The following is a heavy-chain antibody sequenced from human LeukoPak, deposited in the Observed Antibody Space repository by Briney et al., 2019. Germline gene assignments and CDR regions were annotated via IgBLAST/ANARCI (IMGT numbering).Heavy chain of an antibody. CDR2: INPNSGGT. Sequence: ASVKVSCKASGYTFSDHDVNWVRQAPGQGLEWMGWINPNSGGTNYAQKFQGRVTMTRDTSISTAYMELSRLRSDDTAVYYCARSIPRGYMDVWGKGTTVTISS. D-gene: IGHD2-21*01. V-gene: IGHV1-2*02. CDR1: GYTFSDHD. CDR3: ARSIPRGYMDV. J-gene: IGHJ6*03.